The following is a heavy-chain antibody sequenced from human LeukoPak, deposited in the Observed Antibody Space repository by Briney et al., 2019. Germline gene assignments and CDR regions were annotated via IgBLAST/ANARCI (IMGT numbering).Heavy chain of an antibody. CDR3: ARAPNRWLPERGFDY. CDR1: GGSFSGYY. J-gene: IGHJ4*02. D-gene: IGHD5-24*01. CDR2: INHSGST. Sequence: SETLSLTCAVYGGSFSGYYWSWIRQPPGKGLEWIGEINHSGSTNYNPSLKSRVTISVDTSKNQFSLKLSSVTAADTAVYYCARAPNRWLPERGFDYWGQGTLVTVSS. V-gene: IGHV4-34*01.